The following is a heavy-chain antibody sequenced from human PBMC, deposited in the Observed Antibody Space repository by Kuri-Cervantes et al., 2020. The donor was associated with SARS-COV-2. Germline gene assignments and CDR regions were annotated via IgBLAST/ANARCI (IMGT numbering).Heavy chain of an antibody. CDR3: ARDKGELLWFGETKLDGMDV. J-gene: IGHJ6*02. Sequence: ASVNVSCKASGYTFTSYYMHWVRQAPGQGLEWMGIINPSGGSTSYAQKFQGRVTMARDTSTSTVYMELSSLRSEDTAVYYCARDKGELLWFGETKLDGMDVWGQGTMVTVSS. CDR2: INPSGGST. CDR1: GYTFTSYY. D-gene: IGHD3-10*01. V-gene: IGHV1-46*01.